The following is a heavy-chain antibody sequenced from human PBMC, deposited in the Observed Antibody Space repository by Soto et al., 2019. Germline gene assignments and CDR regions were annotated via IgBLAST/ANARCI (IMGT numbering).Heavy chain of an antibody. V-gene: IGHV3-21*06. CDR1: GFTFTRYS. J-gene: IGHJ4*02. CDR2: ISSTTSYI. CDR3: SRGSGALAPNFDY. Sequence: GGSLRLSCAASGFTFTRYSMNWVRQAPGKGLEWVSSISSTTSYIYYGDSMKGRFTISRDNAKNSLYLEMNRLRAEDTAVYYCSRGSGALAPNFDYWGQGTLATVSS. D-gene: IGHD3-10*01.